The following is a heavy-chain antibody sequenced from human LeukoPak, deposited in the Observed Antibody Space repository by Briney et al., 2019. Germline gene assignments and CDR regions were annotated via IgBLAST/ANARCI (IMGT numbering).Heavy chain of an antibody. CDR2: IYYSGST. J-gene: IGHJ4*02. Sequence: PSETLSLTCTVSGGSISSGDYYWSWIRQPPGKGLEWIGYIYYSGSTNYNPSLKSRVTISVDTSKNQFSLKLSSVTAADTAVYYCARHKMHYDSSGYPRPMYYFDYWGQGTLVTVSS. CDR3: ARHKMHYDSSGYPRPMYYFDY. V-gene: IGHV4-30-4*01. CDR1: GGSISSGDYY. D-gene: IGHD3-22*01.